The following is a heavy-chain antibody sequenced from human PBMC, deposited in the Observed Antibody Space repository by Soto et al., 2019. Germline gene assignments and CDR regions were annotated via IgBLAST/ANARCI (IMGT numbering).Heavy chain of an antibody. CDR3: AKEPTIVGATQPPH. Sequence: EVQLLESGGGLVQPGGSLRLSCAASGFTFSSYAMSWVRQAPGKGLEWVSAISGSGGSTYYADSVKGRFTISRDNSKNTLYLKMKNLRAQDTAVYYCAKEPTIVGATQPPHWGQGILVTVSS. V-gene: IGHV3-23*01. CDR2: ISGSGGST. D-gene: IGHD1-26*01. CDR1: GFTFSSYA. J-gene: IGHJ4*02.